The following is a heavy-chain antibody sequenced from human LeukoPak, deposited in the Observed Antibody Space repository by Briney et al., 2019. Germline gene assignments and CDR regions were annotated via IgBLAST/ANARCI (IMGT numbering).Heavy chain of an antibody. CDR3: ARHRERYCSSTSCYRGGSPYYFDY. D-gene: IGHD2-2*02. Sequence: SVKVSCKTSGGTFSSYAISWVRQAPGQGLEWMGGIIPIFGRANYAQKFQGRVTITADESTSTAYMELSSLRSEDTAVYYCARHRERYCSSTSCYRGGSPYYFDYWGQGTLVTVSS. J-gene: IGHJ4*02. V-gene: IGHV1-69*01. CDR1: GGTFSSYA. CDR2: IIPIFGRA.